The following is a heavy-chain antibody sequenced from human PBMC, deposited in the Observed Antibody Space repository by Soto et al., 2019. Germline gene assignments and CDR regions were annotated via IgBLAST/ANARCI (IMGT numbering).Heavy chain of an antibody. CDR1: GFTFSNAW. CDR3: TTEIVVVTFSGWFDP. D-gene: IGHD2-21*02. Sequence: EVQLVESGGGLVKPGGSLRLSCAASGFTFSNAWMSWVRQAPGKGLEWVGRIKSKTDGGTTDYAAPVKGRFTISRDDSKNTRYLQMNSLKTEDTAVYYCTTEIVVVTFSGWFDPWGQGTLVTVSS. CDR2: IKSKTDGGTT. J-gene: IGHJ5*02. V-gene: IGHV3-15*01.